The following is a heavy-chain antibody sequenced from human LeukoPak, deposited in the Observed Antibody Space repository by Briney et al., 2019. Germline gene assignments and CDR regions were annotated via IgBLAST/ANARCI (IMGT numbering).Heavy chain of an antibody. CDR2: IYSSGSA. D-gene: IGHD3-16*01. V-gene: IGHV4-59*03. J-gene: IGHJ5*02. Sequence: PSETPSLTCTVSGGSISGYYWSWIRQPTGKRLECIGYIYSSGSASYNPFLISRVTILVDTSKNQFSLTLTSVTAADTAVYYCARLHASRAEEFDPWGQGTLVTVSS. CDR1: GGSISGYY. CDR3: ARLHASRAEEFDP.